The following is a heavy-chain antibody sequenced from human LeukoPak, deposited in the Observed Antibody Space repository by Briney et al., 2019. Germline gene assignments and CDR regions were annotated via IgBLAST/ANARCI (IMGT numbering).Heavy chain of an antibody. D-gene: IGHD3-16*01. V-gene: IGHV3-15*07. CDR1: GLTVSDVW. Sequence: GGSLRLSCAVSGLTVSDVWMNWVRQSAGRGLEWVGRIKSKMAGGTADYAAPVKGRFTISRDDSRNTVDLQMNGLTVEDTALYYCAWGGAQHYESWGQGILVTVSS. J-gene: IGHJ4*02. CDR2: IKSKMAGGTA. CDR3: AWGGAQHYES.